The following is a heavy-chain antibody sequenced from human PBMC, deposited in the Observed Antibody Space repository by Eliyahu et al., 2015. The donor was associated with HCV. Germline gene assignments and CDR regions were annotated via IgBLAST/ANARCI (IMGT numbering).Heavy chain of an antibody. CDR3: AKDHPSCSGASCFLFDS. CDR2: ITRSGAST. Sequence: QLLESGGGLVQPGGSLTISCAASGFTFSXYAMSWVRQAPGKGLEWVSIITRSGASTYYTDSVKGRFTISRDNFQNTLHLQMNSLRAEDTAVYYCAKDHPSCSGASCFLFDSWGQGTLVTVSS. D-gene: IGHD2-15*01. J-gene: IGHJ4*02. CDR1: GFTFSXYA. V-gene: IGHV3-23*01.